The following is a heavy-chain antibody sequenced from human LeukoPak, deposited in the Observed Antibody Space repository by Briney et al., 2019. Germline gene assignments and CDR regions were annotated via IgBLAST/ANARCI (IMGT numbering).Heavy chain of an antibody. V-gene: IGHV4-59*11. J-gene: IGHJ5*02. CDR3: AKIEVGRFDP. CDR1: GASISSHY. Sequence: SETLSLTCTVTGASISSHYWCWIRQTPGTGLEWIGDIYDRGSTTYNPSLKSRVSISVDTSRNQFSLNLRSVTAADTAVYFCAKIEVGRFDPWGQGTLVTVSS. D-gene: IGHD1-26*01. CDR2: IYDRGST.